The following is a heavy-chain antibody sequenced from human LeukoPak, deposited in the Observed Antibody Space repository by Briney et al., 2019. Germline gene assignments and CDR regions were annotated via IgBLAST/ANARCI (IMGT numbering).Heavy chain of an antibody. CDR3: ARDNDYGDYFDY. V-gene: IGHV1-69*06. Sequence: SVKVSCKASGGTFSSYAISWVRQAPGQGLEWMGGIIPIFGTANYAQKFQGRVMITADKSTSTAYMELSSLRSEDTAVYYCARDNDYGDYFDYWGQGTLVTVSS. CDR2: IIPIFGTA. D-gene: IGHD4-17*01. CDR1: GGTFSSYA. J-gene: IGHJ4*02.